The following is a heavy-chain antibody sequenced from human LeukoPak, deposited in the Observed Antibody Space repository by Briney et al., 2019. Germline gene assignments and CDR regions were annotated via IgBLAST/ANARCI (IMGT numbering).Heavy chain of an antibody. CDR1: GFSFSTYW. CDR3: ARDKGGLVSGWFDY. D-gene: IGHD6-25*01. J-gene: IGHJ4*02. V-gene: IGHV3-7*01. CDR2: IKQDGSEK. Sequence: GGSLRLSCAASGFSFSTYWMSWVRQAPGKGLEWVATIKQDGSEKYYVDSVKGRFTISRDNAKNSLYLQMNSLRAEDTAVYYCARDKGGLVSGWFDYWGQGTLVTVSS.